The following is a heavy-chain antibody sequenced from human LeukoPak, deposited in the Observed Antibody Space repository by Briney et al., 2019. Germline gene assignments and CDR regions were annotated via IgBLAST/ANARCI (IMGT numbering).Heavy chain of an antibody. CDR1: VFTLSDTY. J-gene: IGHJ4*02. V-gene: IGHV3-74*01. D-gene: IGHD3-10*01. CDR2: INGDGSST. CDR3: GGSELPYSFDC. Sequence: GGSLRLSCAAPVFTLSDTYMRWVRQAPGKGLVWVSDINGDGSSTNYADSVKGRFTISRDNAKNTLYLQMNSLRAEDTAVYFCGGSELPYSFDCRGQGTLVTVSS.